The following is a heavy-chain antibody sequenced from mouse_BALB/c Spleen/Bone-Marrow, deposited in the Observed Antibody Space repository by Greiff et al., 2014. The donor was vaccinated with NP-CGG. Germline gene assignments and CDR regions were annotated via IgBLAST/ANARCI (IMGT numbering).Heavy chain of an antibody. CDR3: ARSRTGTYFDY. J-gene: IGHJ2*01. D-gene: IGHD4-1*01. CDR1: GYTFTSYW. V-gene: IGHV1-7*01. Sequence: QVQLKESGAELAKPGASVKMSCKASGYTFTSYWMHWVKQRPGQGLEWIGYINLSTGYTEYNQKFKDKATLTADKSSSTAYIQLSSLTSEDSSVYYCARSRTGTYFDYWGQGTTLTVSS. CDR2: INLSTGYT.